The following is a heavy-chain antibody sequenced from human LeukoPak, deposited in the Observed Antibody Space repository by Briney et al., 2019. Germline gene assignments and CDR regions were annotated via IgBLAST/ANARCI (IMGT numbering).Heavy chain of an antibody. J-gene: IGHJ2*01. Sequence: SETLSLTCAVYGGSFSGYYWSWIRQPPGKGLEWIGEINHSGSTNCNPSLKSRVTISVDTSKNQFSLKLSSVTAADTAVYYCARVGSSGYYVWYFDLWGRGTLVTVSS. CDR3: ARVGSSGYYVWYFDL. V-gene: IGHV4-34*01. CDR2: INHSGST. D-gene: IGHD3-22*01. CDR1: GGSFSGYY.